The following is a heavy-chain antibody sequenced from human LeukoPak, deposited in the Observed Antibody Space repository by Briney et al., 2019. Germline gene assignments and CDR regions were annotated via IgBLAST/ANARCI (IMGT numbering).Heavy chain of an antibody. V-gene: IGHV1-2*02. CDR1: GYTFTGYY. J-gene: IGHJ4*02. CDR3: AREISGYSDY. D-gene: IGHD3-22*01. Sequence: ASVKVSCKASGYTFTGYYMHWVRQAPGQGLEWMGWINANSGDTKYAQKFQGRVTMTRDTSISTAYMELSRLRSDDTAMYYCAREISGYSDYWGQGTLVTVTS. CDR2: INANSGDT.